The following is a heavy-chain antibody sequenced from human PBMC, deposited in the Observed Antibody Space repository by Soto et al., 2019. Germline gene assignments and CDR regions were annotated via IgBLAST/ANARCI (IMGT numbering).Heavy chain of an antibody. D-gene: IGHD3-22*01. Sequence: GGSLRLSCAASGFDFSGHAMNWVRQVPGKGLEWVSHISRSSDTIYYADSVKGRFTISRDNAKNSLYLEMNSLRAEDTAVYYCARYDSSGYYWPYYYYGMDVWGQGTTVTVSS. CDR1: GFDFSGHA. CDR3: ARYDSSGYYWPYYYYGMDV. J-gene: IGHJ6*02. CDR2: ISRSSDTI. V-gene: IGHV3-48*01.